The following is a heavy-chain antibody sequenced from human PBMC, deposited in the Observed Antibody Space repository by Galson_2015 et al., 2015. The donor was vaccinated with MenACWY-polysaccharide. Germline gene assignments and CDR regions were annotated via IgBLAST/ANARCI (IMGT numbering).Heavy chain of an antibody. V-gene: IGHV1-8*01. Sequence: SVKVSCKASGYTFGSRDINWVRQATGQGLEWMGWMNPNSGNTGYAQKFKGRVTMTRNTSITTAYMELSSLRSEDTAVDYCARGSLYSDYYMDVWGKGTTVIVSS. J-gene: IGHJ6*03. CDR1: GYTFGSRD. CDR2: MNPNSGNT. CDR3: ARGSLYSDYYMDV.